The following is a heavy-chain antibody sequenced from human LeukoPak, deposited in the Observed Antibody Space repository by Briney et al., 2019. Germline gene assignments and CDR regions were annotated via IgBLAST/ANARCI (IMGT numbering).Heavy chain of an antibody. J-gene: IGHJ3*02. Sequence: ASVKVSCKASGYTFTDYYMNWVRQAPGQGLEWMGWINPNNGDTDYAEKFRGRVTMIRDTSISTAYMELSRLRSDDTAVYYCAREIRAGTYAFDIWGQGTMVTVSS. CDR1: GYTFTDYY. CDR3: AREIRAGTYAFDI. CDR2: INPNNGDT. D-gene: IGHD6-19*01. V-gene: IGHV1-2*02.